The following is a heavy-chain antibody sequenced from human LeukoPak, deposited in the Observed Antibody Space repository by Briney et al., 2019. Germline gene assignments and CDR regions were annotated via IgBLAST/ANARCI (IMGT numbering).Heavy chain of an antibody. CDR1: GFTFSSYW. CDR2: IKQDGSEK. Sequence: GGSLRLSCAASGFTFSSYWMSWVRQAPGKGLEWVANIKQDGSEKYYVDSVKGRFTISRDNSKNTLYLQMNSLRAEDTAVYYCASQYPPGYDSSGYYLTAFDIWGQGTMVTVSS. CDR3: ASQYPPGYDSSGYYLTAFDI. J-gene: IGHJ3*02. D-gene: IGHD3-22*01. V-gene: IGHV3-7*01.